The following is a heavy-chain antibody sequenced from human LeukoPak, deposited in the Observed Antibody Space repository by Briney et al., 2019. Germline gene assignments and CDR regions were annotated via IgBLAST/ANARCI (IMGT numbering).Heavy chain of an antibody. J-gene: IGHJ4*02. D-gene: IGHD4-23*01. CDR3: ARRIVVTRGFDY. CDR1: GGSISSSSYY. V-gene: IGHV4-39*01. Sequence: PSETLSLTCTVSGGSISSSSYYWGWIRQPPGKGLEWIGSIYYSGSTYYNPSLKSRVTKSVDTSKNQFSLKLSSVTAADTAVYYCARRIVVTRGFDYWGQGTLVTVSS. CDR2: IYYSGST.